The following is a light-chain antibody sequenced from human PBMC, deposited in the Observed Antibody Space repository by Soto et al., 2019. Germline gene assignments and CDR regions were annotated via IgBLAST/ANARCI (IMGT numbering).Light chain of an antibody. CDR2: DAS. Sequence: DIQMTQSPSSLSASVGDISPITDRASQGIVDWLAWYQQKPGKAPKLLIYDASTLESGVPSRFSGSGSETEFTLTISRLQPDYFATSFCHSRAFGQGTRREI. V-gene: IGKV1-5*01. J-gene: IGKJ5*01. CDR1: QGIVDW. CDR3: HSRA.